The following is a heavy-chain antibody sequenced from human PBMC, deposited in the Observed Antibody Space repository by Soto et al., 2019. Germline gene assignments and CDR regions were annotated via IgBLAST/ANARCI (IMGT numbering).Heavy chain of an antibody. Sequence: SLRLSCAASGFTFSTYGMHWVRQAPGKGLEGVAVIWYDGSNEHYADSVKGRFTISRDDSKNTLYLQMNSLRAEDTAVYYCARDAYLGSGSYAYWGQGTLVTVSS. V-gene: IGHV3-33*01. CDR2: IWYDGSNE. D-gene: IGHD3-10*01. J-gene: IGHJ4*02. CDR1: GFTFSTYG. CDR3: ARDAYLGSGSYAY.